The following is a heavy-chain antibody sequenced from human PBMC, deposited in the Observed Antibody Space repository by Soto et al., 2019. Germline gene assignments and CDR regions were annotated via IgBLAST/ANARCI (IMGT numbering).Heavy chain of an antibody. Sequence: EVQLVASGGGLVQPGRSLRLSCAASGFTFDDYAMHWVRQAPGTGLEWVSGISWNSGSIGYAVSVKGRVTISRDNAKNSLYLQINSLGAEDTALYYCAKRGFCSGGSCSYDAFDIWVQGTMVTVSS. CDR1: GFTFDDYA. CDR2: ISWNSGSI. V-gene: IGHV3-9*01. D-gene: IGHD2-15*01. CDR3: AKRGFCSGGSCSYDAFDI. J-gene: IGHJ3*02.